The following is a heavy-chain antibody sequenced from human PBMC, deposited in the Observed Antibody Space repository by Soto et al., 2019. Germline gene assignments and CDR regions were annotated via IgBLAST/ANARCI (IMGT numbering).Heavy chain of an antibody. D-gene: IGHD1-7*01. CDR1: GGSITSYH. J-gene: IGHJ4*02. Sequence: PSETLSLTCFVSGGSITSYHWSWIRQFPGKGLEWIAYTSYTGSTNYNPSLKSRVTISLDKSENQFSLKVTSLTAADTAVYYCASRDPGTSVDYWGQGTLVTVSS. CDR2: TSYTGST. CDR3: ASRDPGTSVDY. V-gene: IGHV4-59*08.